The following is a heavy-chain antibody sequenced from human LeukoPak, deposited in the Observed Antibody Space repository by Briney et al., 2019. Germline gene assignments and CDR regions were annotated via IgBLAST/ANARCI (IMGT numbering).Heavy chain of an antibody. J-gene: IGHJ3*02. CDR2: IYYSGNT. CDR1: GGSISSYY. V-gene: IGHV4-59*01. CDR3: ARTVGRIGAFDI. Sequence: PSETLSLTCTVSGGSISSYYWSWIRQPPGKVLEWIGYIYYSGNTNYNPSLKSRVTISVDTSKNQFPLKLTSVTAADTAVYYCARTVGRIGAFDIWGQGTMVSVSS. D-gene: IGHD1-26*01.